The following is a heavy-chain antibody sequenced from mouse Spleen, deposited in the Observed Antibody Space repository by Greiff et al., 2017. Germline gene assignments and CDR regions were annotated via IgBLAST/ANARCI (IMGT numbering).Heavy chain of an antibody. CDR1: GFSLTSYG. V-gene: IGHV2-2*01. CDR2: IWSGGST. Sequence: QVQLQQSGPGLVQPSQSLSITCTVSGFSLTSYGVHWVRQSPGKGLEWLGVIWSGGSTDYNAAFISRLSISKDNSKSQVFFKMNSLQADDTAIYYCARNDGYGSSLDYWGQGTTLTVSS. J-gene: IGHJ2*01. D-gene: IGHD1-1*01. CDR3: ARNDGYGSSLDY.